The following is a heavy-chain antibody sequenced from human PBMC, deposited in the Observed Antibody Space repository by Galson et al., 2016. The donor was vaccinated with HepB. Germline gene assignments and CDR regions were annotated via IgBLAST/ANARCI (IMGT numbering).Heavy chain of an antibody. V-gene: IGHV3-23*01. D-gene: IGHD2-2*01. CDR3: AKCRSSDSTSCPNY. J-gene: IGHJ4*02. CDR1: GFTFSDYA. Sequence: SLRLSCAASGFTFSDYAMGWVRQAPGRGLEWVSGISGLGSNTYYADSVKGRFTISRDNSKNTLYLQMNSLRAEDTALYFCAKCRSSDSTSCPNYWGQGTLVTVSS. CDR2: ISGLGSNT.